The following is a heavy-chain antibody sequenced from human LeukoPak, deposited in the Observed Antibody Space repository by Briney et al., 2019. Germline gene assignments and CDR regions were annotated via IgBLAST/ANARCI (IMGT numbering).Heavy chain of an antibody. D-gene: IGHD2-15*01. V-gene: IGHV3-21*04. CDR3: AKSTPAQTRVDYFDY. CDR1: GFTFSSYS. J-gene: IGHJ4*02. CDR2: ISSSSSYI. Sequence: NSGGSLRLSCAASGFTFSSYSMNWVRQAPGKGLEWVSSISSSSSYIYYADSVKGRFTISRDNAKNSLYLQMNSLRAEDTAVYYCAKSTPAQTRVDYFDYWGQGTLVTVSS.